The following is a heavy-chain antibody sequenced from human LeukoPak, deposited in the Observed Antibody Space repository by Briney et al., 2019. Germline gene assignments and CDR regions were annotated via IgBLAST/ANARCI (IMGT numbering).Heavy chain of an antibody. CDR1: GFTFSTYT. CDR2: ITSNGGSK. J-gene: IGHJ4*02. D-gene: IGHD4-17*01. V-gene: IGHV3-64*01. Sequence: GGSLRLSCAASGFTFSTYTMHWVRQAPGKGLEYVSAITSNGGSKYYANSVKGRFTISRDNSKNTLYLQMGSLRAEDMAVYHCARVGPVDDSGDYAHDYWGQGTLVTVFS. CDR3: ARVGPVDDSGDYAHDY.